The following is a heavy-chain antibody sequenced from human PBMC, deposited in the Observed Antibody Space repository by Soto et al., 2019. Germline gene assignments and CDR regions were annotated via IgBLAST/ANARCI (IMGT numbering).Heavy chain of an antibody. Sequence: QVQLVQSGAEVKKPGSSVKVSCKASGGTFSSYAISWVRQAPGQGLEWMGGIIPIFGTANYAQKFQGRVTIPAEEATSTAYMELSSLRSEDTAVYYCAREVYGSGSYYTPRYFQHWGQGTLVTVSS. J-gene: IGHJ1*01. D-gene: IGHD3-10*01. CDR3: AREVYGSGSYYTPRYFQH. V-gene: IGHV1-69*12. CDR2: IIPIFGTA. CDR1: GGTFSSYA.